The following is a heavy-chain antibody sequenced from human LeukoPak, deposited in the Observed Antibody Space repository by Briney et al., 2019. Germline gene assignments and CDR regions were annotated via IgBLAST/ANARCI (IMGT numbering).Heavy chain of an antibody. Sequence: PGGSLRLSCAASGFTFSDYYMSWIRQAPGKGLEWVSYISSSSSYTNYADSVKGRFTISRDNAKNSLYLQMNSLRAEDTAVYYCARTRITSYGMDVWGQGTTVTVSS. J-gene: IGHJ6*02. CDR3: ARTRITSYGMDV. V-gene: IGHV3-11*06. CDR1: GFTFSDYY. D-gene: IGHD3-10*01. CDR2: ISSSSSYT.